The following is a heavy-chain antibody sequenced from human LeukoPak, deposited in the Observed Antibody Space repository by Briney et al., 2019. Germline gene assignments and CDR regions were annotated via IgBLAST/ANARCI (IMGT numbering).Heavy chain of an antibody. CDR3: AKKVDSNSLSFDY. V-gene: IGHV3-23*01. CDR1: GFTFSSSA. D-gene: IGHD3-22*01. Sequence: GGSLRLSCAASGFTFSSSAMSWVRQAPGKGLEWVSAMSGSGDITTYADSVKGRFTISRDNSKNTLYLHMNSLRAEDTAVYYCAKKVDSNSLSFDYWGRGTLVTASS. J-gene: IGHJ4*02. CDR2: MSGSGDIT.